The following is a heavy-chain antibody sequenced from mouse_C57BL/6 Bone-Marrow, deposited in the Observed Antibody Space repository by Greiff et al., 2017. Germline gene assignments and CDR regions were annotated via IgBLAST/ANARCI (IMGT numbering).Heavy chain of an antibody. Sequence: VHLVESGAELARPGASVKLSCKASGYTFTSYGISWVKQRTGQGLEWIGEIYPRSGNTYYNEKFKGKATLTADQSSSTAYMERRSLTSEDSAVYVCARKPLVGDYWGQGTSVTVSS. V-gene: IGHV1-81*01. CDR1: GYTFTSYG. CDR2: IYPRSGNT. D-gene: IGHD2-10*02. CDR3: ARKPLVGDY. J-gene: IGHJ4*01.